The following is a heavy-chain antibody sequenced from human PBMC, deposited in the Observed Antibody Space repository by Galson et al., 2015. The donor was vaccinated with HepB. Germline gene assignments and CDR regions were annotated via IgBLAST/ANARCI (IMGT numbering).Heavy chain of an antibody. Sequence: ETLSLTCAVYGGSFSGYYWSWIRQPPGKGLEWIGEINHSGSTNYNPSLKSRVTISVDTSKNQFSLKLSSVTAADTAVYYCARGDYYDSSGYSLNWGQGTLVTVSS. D-gene: IGHD3-22*01. J-gene: IGHJ4*02. V-gene: IGHV4-34*01. CDR3: ARGDYYDSSGYSLN. CDR1: GGSFSGYY. CDR2: INHSGST.